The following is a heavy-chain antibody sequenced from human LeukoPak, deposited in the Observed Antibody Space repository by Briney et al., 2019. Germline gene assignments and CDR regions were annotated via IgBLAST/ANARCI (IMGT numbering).Heavy chain of an antibody. CDR3: ARIYYYDSSGYYNLPFDY. D-gene: IGHD3-22*01. CDR2: INPSGGST. V-gene: IGHV1-46*01. J-gene: IGHJ4*02. Sequence: ASVKVSCKASGYTFTSYYMHWVRQAPGQGLEWMGIINPSGGSTSYAQKFQGRVTMTRDTSTSTVYMELSSLRSEDTAVYYCARIYYYDSSGYYNLPFDYWGQGTLVTVSS. CDR1: GYTFTSYY.